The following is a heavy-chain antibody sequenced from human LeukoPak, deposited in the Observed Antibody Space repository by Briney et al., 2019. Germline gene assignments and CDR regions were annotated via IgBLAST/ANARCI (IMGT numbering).Heavy chain of an antibody. CDR2: INPNSGNT. Sequence: GASVKVSCKASGYTFTGYYMHWVRQAPGQGLEWMGWINPNSGNTNYAQKLQGRVTMTTDTSTSTAYMELRSLRYDDTAVYYCARDRVVSTTYFDYWGQGTLVTVSS. CDR3: ARDRVVSTTYFDY. V-gene: IGHV1-18*04. D-gene: IGHD3-22*01. J-gene: IGHJ4*02. CDR1: GYTFTGYY.